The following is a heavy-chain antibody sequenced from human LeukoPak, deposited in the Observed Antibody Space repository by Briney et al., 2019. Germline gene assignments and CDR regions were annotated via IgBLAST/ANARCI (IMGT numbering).Heavy chain of an antibody. J-gene: IGHJ5*02. CDR2: ISAYNGNT. CDR1: GYTFTSYG. CDR3: AREVGSYYNNWFDP. Sequence: ASVKVSCKASGYTFTSYGISWVRQAPGQGLEWMGWISAYNGNTNYAQKLQGRVTMTTDTSTGTAYMELRSLRSDDTAVYYCAREVGSYYNNWFDPWGQGTLVTVSS. D-gene: IGHD3-10*01. V-gene: IGHV1-18*04.